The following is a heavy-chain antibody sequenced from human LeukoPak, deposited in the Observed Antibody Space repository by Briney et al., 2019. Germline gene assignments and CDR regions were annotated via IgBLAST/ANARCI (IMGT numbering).Heavy chain of an antibody. V-gene: IGHV3-33*01. J-gene: IGHJ6*02. D-gene: IGHD3-3*01. CDR1: GFTFSSYG. CDR2: IWYDGSNK. CDR3: ARSRPRYYDFWSGYYTWYYYGMDV. Sequence: GGSLRLSCAASGFTFSSYGMHWVRQAPGKGLEWVAVIWYDGSNKYYADSVKGRFTISRDNSKNTLYLQMNSLRAEDTAVYYCARSRPRYYDFWSGYYTWYYYGMDVWGQGTTVTVSS.